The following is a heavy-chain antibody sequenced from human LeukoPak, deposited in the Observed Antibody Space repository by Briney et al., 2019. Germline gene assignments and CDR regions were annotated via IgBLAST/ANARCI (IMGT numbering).Heavy chain of an antibody. V-gene: IGHV3-21*01. Sequence: GGSLRLSCAASRFTFSSHSMTWVRQAPGKGLEWVSSISRTSAYIYYADSVKGRFTISRDNAKNSLFLQMNSLRAEDTAVYYCASDYCTGTTCKDAFDNWGQGTLVTVSS. D-gene: IGHD2-8*02. CDR3: ASDYCTGTTCKDAFDN. J-gene: IGHJ4*02. CDR2: ISRTSAYI. CDR1: RFTFSSHS.